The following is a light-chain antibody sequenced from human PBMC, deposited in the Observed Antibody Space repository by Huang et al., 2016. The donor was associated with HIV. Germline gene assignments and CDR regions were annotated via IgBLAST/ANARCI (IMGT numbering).Light chain of an antibody. CDR3: QQYNNWPRT. Sequence: EIVMTQSPATLSVSPGDRVTLSCRASQSVRSNLAWYQQKPGQAPRLLIYGASTSASNIPTRFSGSGSGREFTLTISSLQSEDFAVYYCQQYNNWPRTFGQGTKVEIK. J-gene: IGKJ1*01. V-gene: IGKV3-15*01. CDR1: QSVRSN. CDR2: GAS.